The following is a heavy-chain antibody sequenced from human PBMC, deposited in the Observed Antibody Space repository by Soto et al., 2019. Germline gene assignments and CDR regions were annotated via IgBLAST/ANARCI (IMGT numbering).Heavy chain of an antibody. V-gene: IGHV4-59*01. J-gene: IGHJ4*02. CDR2: IYYSGST. CDR3: ARVRRMSSSGPDLYYFDY. D-gene: IGHD6-6*01. CDR1: GGSISSYY. Sequence: QVQLQESGPGLVKPSETLSLTCTVSGGSISSYYWSWIRQPPGKGLGWIGYIYYSGSTNYNPSRKSRVTISVYTSKNQFSLRLSFVTAADTDVYYCARVRRMSSSGPDLYYFDYWGQGTLVTVSS.